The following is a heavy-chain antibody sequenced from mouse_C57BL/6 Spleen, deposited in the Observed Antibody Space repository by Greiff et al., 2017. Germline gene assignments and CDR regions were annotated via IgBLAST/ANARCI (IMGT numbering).Heavy chain of an antibody. CDR1: GYTFTSYW. V-gene: IGHV1-64*01. D-gene: IGHD2-3*01. CDR2: IHPNSGST. Sequence: QVHVKQPGAELVKPGASVKLSCKASGYTFTSYWMHWVKQRPGQGLEWIGMIHPNSGSTNYNEKFKSKATLTVDKSSSTAYMQLSSLTSEDSAVYYCARDGGYFAWFAYWGQGTLVTVSA. CDR3: ARDGGYFAWFAY. J-gene: IGHJ3*01.